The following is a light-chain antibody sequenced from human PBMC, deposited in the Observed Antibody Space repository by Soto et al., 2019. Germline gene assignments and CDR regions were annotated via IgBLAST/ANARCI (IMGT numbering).Light chain of an antibody. V-gene: IGKV3-11*01. Sequence: EIVLTQSPATLSLSPGERATLSCRASQSISNYLAWYQHKPGQAPRLLIYDASNRATGIPARFSGSGSGTDFTLTISSLEPEDFAVYYCQQYGSSLTFGGGTKVEIK. CDR3: QQYGSSLT. CDR1: QSISNY. CDR2: DAS. J-gene: IGKJ4*01.